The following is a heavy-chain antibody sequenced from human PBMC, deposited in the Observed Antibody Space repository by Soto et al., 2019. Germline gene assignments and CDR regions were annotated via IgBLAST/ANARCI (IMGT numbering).Heavy chain of an antibody. CDR1: GYMFTSSW. CDR3: ARPDSNGWYDY. CDR2: IYPADSDT. D-gene: IGHD6-19*01. V-gene: IGHV5-51*01. J-gene: IGHJ4*02. Sequence: PVESLKISCKGSGYMFTSSWISWVRQMPGKGLEWMAIIYPADSDTRYSPSFQGQVTISADRSVSTAYLQWNSLKASDTAIYYCARPDSNGWYDYWGQGTPVTVSS.